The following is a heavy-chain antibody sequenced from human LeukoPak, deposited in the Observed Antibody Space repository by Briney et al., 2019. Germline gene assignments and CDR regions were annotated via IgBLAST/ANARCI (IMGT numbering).Heavy chain of an antibody. V-gene: IGHV3-30*18. J-gene: IGHJ4*02. CDR3: AKGGPYCSGGSCLSYFDS. CDR2: ISYDGSNK. Sequence: PGGSLRLSCAASGFTFSSYVMHWVRQAPGKGLDGVAVISYDGSNKYYADSVKGRFTISRDNSKNTLYLQVNSLRAEDTAVYYCAKGGPYCSGGSCLSYFDSWGQGTLVTVSS. D-gene: IGHD2-15*01. CDR1: GFTFSSYV.